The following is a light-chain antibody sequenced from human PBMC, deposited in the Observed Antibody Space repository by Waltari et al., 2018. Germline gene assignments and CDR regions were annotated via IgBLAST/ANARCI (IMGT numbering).Light chain of an antibody. V-gene: IGLV2-23*02. CDR2: EVT. CDR3: FSYAGSRNWV. CDR1: NSAVGSYNL. J-gene: IGLJ3*02. Sequence: QSALTQAASVSGSPGQSITMSCTGTNSAVGSYNLVSWYQQNPGKAPKLMIFEVTKRPSGVSNRFSGSKSGNTASLTISGLQAEDEAHYYCFSYAGSRNWVFGGGTKLTVL.